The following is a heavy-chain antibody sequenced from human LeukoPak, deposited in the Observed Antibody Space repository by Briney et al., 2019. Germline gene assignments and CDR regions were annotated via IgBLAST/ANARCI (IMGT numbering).Heavy chain of an antibody. Sequence: GGSLRLSCAASGFTFSSYAMHWVRQAPGKGLEWVAVISYDGSNKYYADSVKGRFTISRDNSKNTLYLQMNSLRAEDTAVYYCARGDTMIVVVRPFDYWGQGTLVTVSS. CDR1: GFTFSSYA. V-gene: IGHV3-30-3*01. CDR3: ARGDTMIVVVRPFDY. J-gene: IGHJ4*02. CDR2: ISYDGSNK. D-gene: IGHD3-22*01.